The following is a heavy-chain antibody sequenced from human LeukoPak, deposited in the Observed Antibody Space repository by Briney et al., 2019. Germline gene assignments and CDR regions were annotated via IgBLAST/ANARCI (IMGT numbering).Heavy chain of an antibody. CDR1: GGSISSRSYY. V-gene: IGHV4-39*07. J-gene: IGHJ4*02. CDR3: ARAIEREGITFDY. CDR2: IYYSGST. D-gene: IGHD5-24*01. Sequence: SETLSLTCTVSGGSISSRSYYWGWIRQPPGKGLEWIGSIYYSGSTYYNPSLKSRVSISVDTSKNQFSLKLSSVTAADTAVYYCARAIEREGITFDYWGQGTLVTVSS.